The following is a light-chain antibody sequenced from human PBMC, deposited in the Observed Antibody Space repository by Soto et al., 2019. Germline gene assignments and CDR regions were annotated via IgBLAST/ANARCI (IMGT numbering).Light chain of an antibody. J-gene: IGLJ2*01. Sequence: QSALTQPASVSGSPGQSITISCTGASSDVGGYNHVSWYQQHPGKAPKLMIYEVSNRPSGVSNRFSGSKSGNTASLTISGLQAEDEAHYYCSSDTSSNTLVFGGGTKLTVL. CDR1: SSDVGGYNH. V-gene: IGLV2-14*01. CDR3: SSDTSSNTLV. CDR2: EVS.